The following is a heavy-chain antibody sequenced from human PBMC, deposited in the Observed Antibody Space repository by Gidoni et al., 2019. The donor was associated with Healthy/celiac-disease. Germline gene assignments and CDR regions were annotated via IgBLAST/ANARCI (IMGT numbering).Heavy chain of an antibody. CDR3: ARGEPGGLDY. J-gene: IGHJ4*02. V-gene: IGHV4-34*01. Sequence: QVQLQKWGAGMLKPSETLSLTCAVDGGSFSGYYWSWIRQPQGKGLEWLGEINHSGSTNYTPSLKSRVTISVDPSKNQFSLKLSSVTAADTALYYCARGEPGGLDYWGQGTLVTVSS. CDR2: INHSGST. D-gene: IGHD3-10*01. CDR1: GGSFSGYY.